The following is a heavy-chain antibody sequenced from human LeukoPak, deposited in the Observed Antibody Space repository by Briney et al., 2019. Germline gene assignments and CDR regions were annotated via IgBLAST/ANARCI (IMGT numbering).Heavy chain of an antibody. CDR3: ARVPSGTFDY. V-gene: IGHV4-31*03. Sequence: ASETLSLTCTVSGGSISSGGYYWSWIRQHPGKGLEWIGYIYYCGSTYYNPSLKSRVTISVDTSKNQFSLKLSSVTAADTAVYYCARVPSGTFDYWGQGTLVTVSS. CDR1: GGSISSGGYY. J-gene: IGHJ4*02. CDR2: IYYCGST.